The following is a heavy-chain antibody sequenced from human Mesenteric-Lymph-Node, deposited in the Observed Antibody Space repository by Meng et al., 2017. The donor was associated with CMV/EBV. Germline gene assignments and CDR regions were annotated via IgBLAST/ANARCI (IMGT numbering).Heavy chain of an antibody. Sequence: ASVKVSCKASGYTFTGYYMHWVRQAPGQGLEWMGWMNPNSGNTGYAQKFQGRVTMTRNTSISTAYMELSSLRSEDTAVYYCARATKEGYSSSWYNYWGQGTLVTVSS. D-gene: IGHD6-13*01. J-gene: IGHJ4*02. V-gene: IGHV1-8*02. CDR2: MNPNSGNT. CDR1: GYTFTGYY. CDR3: ARATKEGYSSSWYNY.